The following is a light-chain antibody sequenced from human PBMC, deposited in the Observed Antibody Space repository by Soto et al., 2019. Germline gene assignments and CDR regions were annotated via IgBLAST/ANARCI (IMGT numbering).Light chain of an antibody. V-gene: IGKV3-20*01. J-gene: IGKJ1*01. CDR1: QSLSNNIY. CDR3: QPSGNSPQT. CDR2: GAS. Sequence: VVAHSPGTLAFSPGEIATLSVRGVQSLSNNIYLAWYQQKPGQAPRLLIYGASSRATGIPNRFSGRGSGTDFTLTISRLEPEDFAVYYCQPSGNSPQTFAQGTKVDIK.